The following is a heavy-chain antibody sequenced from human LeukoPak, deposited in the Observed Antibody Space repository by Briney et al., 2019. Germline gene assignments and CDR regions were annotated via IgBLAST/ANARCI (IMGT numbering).Heavy chain of an antibody. Sequence: SETLSLTCTVSGGSISSGGYYWSWLRQHPGQGLEGIVYIYYSGSTYYNPSLKSRVTISVDTSKNQFSLKLSSVTAADTAVYYCARGGDFYGDYNWFDPWGQGTLVTVSS. CDR2: IYYSGST. V-gene: IGHV4-31*03. J-gene: IGHJ5*02. CDR1: GGSISSGGYY. D-gene: IGHD4-17*01. CDR3: ARGGDFYGDYNWFDP.